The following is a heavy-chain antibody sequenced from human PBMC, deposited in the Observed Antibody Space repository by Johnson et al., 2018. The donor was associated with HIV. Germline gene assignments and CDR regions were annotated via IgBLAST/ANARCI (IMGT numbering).Heavy chain of an antibody. CDR3: AKETPSSGGTFDI. CDR1: EFTFGRFS. Sequence: QVQLVESGGGVVQPGRSLRLSCAAPEFTFGRFSLHCVRQPPGKGLEWVAFIRYDGSNKYYADSVKGRFTISRDNSKNTLYLQMNSLRAEDTAVYYCAKETPSSGGTFDIWGQGTMVTVSS. D-gene: IGHD6-25*01. CDR2: IRYDGSNK. J-gene: IGHJ3*02. V-gene: IGHV3-30*02.